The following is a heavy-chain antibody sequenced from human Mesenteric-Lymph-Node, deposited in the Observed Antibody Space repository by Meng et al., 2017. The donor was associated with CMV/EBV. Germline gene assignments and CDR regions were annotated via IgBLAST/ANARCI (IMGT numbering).Heavy chain of an antibody. V-gene: IGHV1-2*02. CDR2: INPNSGGT. CDR3: ARLIAVATPPVDY. Sequence: ASVKVSCKASGYTFTGYYMLWVRQAPGQGLGWMGWINPNSGGTNYAQKFQGRVTMTRDTSISTAHMEPSRLRCDDTAVYYCARLIAVATPPVDYWGQGTLVTVSS. D-gene: IGHD6-19*01. CDR1: GYTFTGYY. J-gene: IGHJ4*02.